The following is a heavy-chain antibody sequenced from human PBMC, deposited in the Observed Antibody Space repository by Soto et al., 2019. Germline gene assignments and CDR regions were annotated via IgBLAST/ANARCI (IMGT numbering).Heavy chain of an antibody. CDR1: GFTLSNFP. D-gene: IGHD2-2*01. V-gene: IGHV3-30-3*01. Sequence: QVHLVESGGGVVQPGRSLRLSCAASGFTLSNFPMHWVRQAPGKGLEWVAVISYDGDITYYADSVKGRFTISRDDSKNTLSLQMNSLRAEDTAVYYCARETTQVPAAFGPLDYWGQGTLVTVSS. J-gene: IGHJ4*02. CDR3: ARETTQVPAAFGPLDY. CDR2: ISYDGDIT.